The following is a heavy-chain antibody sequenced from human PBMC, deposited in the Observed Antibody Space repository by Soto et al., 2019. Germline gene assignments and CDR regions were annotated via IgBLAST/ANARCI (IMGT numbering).Heavy chain of an antibody. V-gene: IGHV1-69*01. Sequence: QVPLVQSGAEVKKHGSSVKVSCTAPGGTFSSYAISWVRQAPGQGLEWMEGVIPIFGTAKYAQKFQGRVTITADESTSTGYMELRSLRSEDTAVYYCARSQGGSSSLDIYYYYYYGMDVWGQGTTVTVSS. J-gene: IGHJ6*02. CDR2: VIPIFGTA. CDR1: GGTFSSYA. D-gene: IGHD2-15*01. CDR3: ARSQGGSSSLDIYYYYYYGMDV.